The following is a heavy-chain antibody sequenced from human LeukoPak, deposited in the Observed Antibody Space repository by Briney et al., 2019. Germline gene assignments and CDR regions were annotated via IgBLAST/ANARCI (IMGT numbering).Heavy chain of an antibody. Sequence: PGGSLRLSCAASGFTVSSNYMMWVRQAPGKGLVWCSVIYSGGSTYYADSVYGRFTISRDKSKNPLYLQMNSLRAEDTDVYYCARGLCEFCSGGSCYSYYFCYWGQGTLVTVSS. J-gene: IGHJ4*02. CDR3: ARGLCEFCSGGSCYSYYFCY. D-gene: IGHD2-15*01. CDR1: GFTVSSNY. V-gene: IGHV3-53*01. CDR2: IYSGGST.